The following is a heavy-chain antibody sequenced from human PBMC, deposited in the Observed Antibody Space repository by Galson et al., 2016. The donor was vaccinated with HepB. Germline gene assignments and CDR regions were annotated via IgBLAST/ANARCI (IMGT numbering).Heavy chain of an antibody. V-gene: IGHV4-4*09. J-gene: IGHJ5*02. Sequence: SETLSLTCSVSGDSFSSHYWSWLRQPPGKGLEWIGYIYSSGSTYYKASLRRRVTRSVDTSKNQVSLQRTAVTAADTAGYYCARADHQLRSLADFDPWGQGTLVTISS. D-gene: IGHD6-6*01. CDR3: ARADHQLRSLADFDP. CDR1: GDSFSSHY. CDR2: IYSSGST.